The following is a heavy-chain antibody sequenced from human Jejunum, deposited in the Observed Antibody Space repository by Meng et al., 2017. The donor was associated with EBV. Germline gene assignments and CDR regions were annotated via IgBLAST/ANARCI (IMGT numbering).Heavy chain of an antibody. CDR1: GGSVNSGNVY. V-gene: IGHV4-61*01. CDR3: AGLRYSGYDRAFDY. CDR2: IYYSGST. D-gene: IGHD5-12*01. Sequence: LQESGPGLGKPSETLSLTCTVSGGSVNSGNVYWSWIRQPPGKGLEWIGYIYYSGSTNYIPSLKSRVTISLDTSKNQFSLKLSSVTAADTAVYYCAGLRYSGYDRAFDYWGQGALVTVSS. J-gene: IGHJ4*02.